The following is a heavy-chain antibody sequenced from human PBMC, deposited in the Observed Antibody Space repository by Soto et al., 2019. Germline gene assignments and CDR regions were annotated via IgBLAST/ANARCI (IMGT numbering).Heavy chain of an antibody. V-gene: IGHV4-39*01. D-gene: IGHD1-26*01. CDR2: IYYTGTT. CDR3: ATYSGSYSYHYFAY. Sequence: SETLSLTCTVSRGSLSSTSYHWGWIRQPPGKGLEYIGNIYYTGTTYYHPSLKSRLTISVDPSKNQFSLKVTSMTAADTAVYYCATYSGSYSYHYFAYWGQGLLVTVSS. CDR1: RGSLSSTSYH. J-gene: IGHJ4*02.